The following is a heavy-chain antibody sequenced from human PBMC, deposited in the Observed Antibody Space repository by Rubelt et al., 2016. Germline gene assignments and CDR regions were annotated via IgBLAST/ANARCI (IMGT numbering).Heavy chain of an antibody. CDR3: ATDCYGSGTRSCGMDV. D-gene: IGHD3-10*01. V-gene: IGHV3-33*01. Sequence: GKGLEWVAVIWYDGSNKYYADSVKGRFTISRDNSKNTLYLQMNSLRAEDTAVYYCATDCYGSGTRSCGMDVWGQGTTVTVSS. CDR2: IWYDGSNK. J-gene: IGHJ6*02.